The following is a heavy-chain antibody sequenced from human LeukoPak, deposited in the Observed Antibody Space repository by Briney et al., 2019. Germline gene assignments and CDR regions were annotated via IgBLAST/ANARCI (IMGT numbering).Heavy chain of an antibody. CDR3: ATDSPWDYGGNHYYYYGMDV. D-gene: IGHD4-23*01. CDR1: GYTFTSYY. J-gene: IGHJ6*02. Sequence: ASVKVSCKASGYTFTSYYMHWVRQAPGKGLEWMGGFDPEDGETIYAQKFQGRVTMTEDTSTDTAYMELSSLRSEDTAVYYCATDSPWDYGGNHYYYYGMDVWGQGTTVTVSS. V-gene: IGHV1-24*01. CDR2: FDPEDGET.